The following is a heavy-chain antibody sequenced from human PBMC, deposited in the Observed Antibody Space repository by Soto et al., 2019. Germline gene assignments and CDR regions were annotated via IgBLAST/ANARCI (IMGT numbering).Heavy chain of an antibody. D-gene: IGHD6-19*01. CDR2: IYYSGST. J-gene: IGHJ2*01. CDR3: ARRQSSGPQNWYFDL. CDR1: GGSISSSSYY. Sequence: TSETLSLTCTVSGGSISSSSYYWGWIRQPPGKGLEWIGSIYYSGSTHYNPSLKSRVTISVDTSKNQFSLKLSSVTAADTAVYYCARRQSSGPQNWYFDLWGRGTLVTVSS. V-gene: IGHV4-39*01.